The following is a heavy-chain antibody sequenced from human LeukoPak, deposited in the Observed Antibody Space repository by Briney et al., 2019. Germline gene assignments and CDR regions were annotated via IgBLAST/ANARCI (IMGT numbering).Heavy chain of an antibody. Sequence: GGSLRLSCAASGCALSSHWMTWVRQVPGRGPEWVANVNRDGSETYYLDSVKGRFTISKDNAKNSLYLQMNSLRAEDTALYHCARNNGMDVWGQGTTVIVSS. CDR2: VNRDGSET. J-gene: IGHJ6*02. CDR3: ARNNGMDV. V-gene: IGHV3-7*03. CDR1: GCALSSHW.